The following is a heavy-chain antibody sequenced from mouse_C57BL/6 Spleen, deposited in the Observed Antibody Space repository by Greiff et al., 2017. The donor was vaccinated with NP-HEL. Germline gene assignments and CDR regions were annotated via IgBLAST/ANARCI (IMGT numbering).Heavy chain of an antibody. CDR1: GFTFSSYT. J-gene: IGHJ4*01. Sequence: EVKLVESGGGLVKPGGSLKLSCAASGFTFSSYTMSWVRQTPEKRLEWVATISGGGGNTYYPDSVKGRFTISRDNAKNTLYLQMSSLRSEDTALYYCARGYYGSSRDYAMDYWGQGTSVTVSS. CDR3: ARGYYGSSRDYAMDY. D-gene: IGHD1-1*01. CDR2: ISGGGGNT. V-gene: IGHV5-9*01.